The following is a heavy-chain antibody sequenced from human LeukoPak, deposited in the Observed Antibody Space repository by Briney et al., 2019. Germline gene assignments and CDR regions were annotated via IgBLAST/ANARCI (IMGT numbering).Heavy chain of an antibody. CDR1: GYTFNVYY. V-gene: IGHV1-2*02. CDR3: ARGVLLQGRGAFDI. J-gene: IGHJ3*02. CDR2: VIPSSGGT. Sequence: ASVKVSRKASGYTFNVYYIHWLRQAPGQGLEWMGWVIPSSGGTNYAQKFNDRVTMTREVSISTAYMELSSLTYDGTAVYYCARGVLLQGRGAFDIWGQGSLVTVSS. D-gene: IGHD3-16*01.